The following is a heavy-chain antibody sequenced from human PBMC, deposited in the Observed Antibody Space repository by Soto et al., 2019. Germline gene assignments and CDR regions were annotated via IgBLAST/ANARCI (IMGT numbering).Heavy chain of an antibody. J-gene: IGHJ6*02. CDR3: ARDQGGNTLYHYGMDV. CDR2: ISYDGSNK. CDR1: GFTFRSYA. D-gene: IGHD1-7*01. Sequence: QVQLVESGGGVVQPGRSLRLSCADSGFTFRSYAMHWVRQAPGKGLEWVAIISYDGSNKYYADSVKGRFTISRDNSKNTLYLQMNSLRAEDTAVYYCARDQGGNTLYHYGMDVWGQGTTVTVSS. V-gene: IGHV3-30-3*01.